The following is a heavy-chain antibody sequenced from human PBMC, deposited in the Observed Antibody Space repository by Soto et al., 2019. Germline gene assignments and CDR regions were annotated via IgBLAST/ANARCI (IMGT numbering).Heavy chain of an antibody. V-gene: IGHV4-4*02. D-gene: IGHD3-22*01. J-gene: IGHJ4*02. CDR3: ASRGSSGPF. CDR1: GGSITNTDW. CDR2: ISLSGNT. Sequence: XETLYLTCSVSGGSITNTDWWTWVRQPPGMGLEWVGDISLSGNTNYNPSLEGRAAISLDKSRNQFSLILNSVTAADTAVYYCASRGSSGPFWGQGTLVTVSS.